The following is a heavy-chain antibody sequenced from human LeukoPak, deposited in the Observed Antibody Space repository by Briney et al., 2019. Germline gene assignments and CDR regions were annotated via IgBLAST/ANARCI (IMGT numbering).Heavy chain of an antibody. V-gene: IGHV1-2*02. J-gene: IGHJ4*02. CDR3: ARASVIIAFDY. CDR2: INPKSGGT. Sequence: ASVKVSCKASGYTFTGYYIHWLRQAPGQGLEWKGWINPKSGGTNYAQKFQGRVTIMRDTSISTAYMEVSRLTSDDTAVYYCARASVIIAFDYWGQGTLVTVSS. D-gene: IGHD2/OR15-2a*01. CDR1: GYTFTGYY.